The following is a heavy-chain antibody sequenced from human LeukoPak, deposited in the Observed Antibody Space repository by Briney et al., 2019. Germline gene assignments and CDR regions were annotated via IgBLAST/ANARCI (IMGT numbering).Heavy chain of an antibody. CDR1: GYSFTSYW. CDR2: IYPGDSDT. D-gene: IGHD2-2*01. Sequence: GESLKISCKGSGYSFTSYWIGWVRQMPGKGLEWMGIIYPGDSDTRYSPSFQGQVTISADKSISTAYLQWSSLKASGSGHCYCALGRGYCSSTSCLNWFDPWGQGTLVTVSS. V-gene: IGHV5-51*01. CDR3: ALGRGYCSSTSCLNWFDP. J-gene: IGHJ5*02.